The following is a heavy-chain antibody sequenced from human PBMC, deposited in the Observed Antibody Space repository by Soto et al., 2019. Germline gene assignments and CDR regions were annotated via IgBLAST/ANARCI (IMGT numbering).Heavy chain of an antibody. D-gene: IGHD2-21*02. CDR2: IYYSGST. J-gene: IGHJ4*02. CDR3: ARVVVVVVTAHLPHFDY. Sequence: SGTLCLSGTDAGSVVRGGDCNWRKTRQPPGKSLEWIGYIYYSGSTYYNPSLKSRVTISVDTSKNQFSLKLSSVTAADTAVYYCARVVVVVVTAHLPHFDYWGQGTLVTVSS. V-gene: IGHV4-30-4*01. CDR1: GSVVRGGDCN.